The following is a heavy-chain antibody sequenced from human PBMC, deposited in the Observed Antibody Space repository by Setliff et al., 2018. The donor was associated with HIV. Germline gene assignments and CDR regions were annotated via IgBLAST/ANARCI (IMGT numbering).Heavy chain of an antibody. J-gene: IGHJ2*01. CDR3: GRDVKGGYFDL. V-gene: IGHV3-7*01. CDR1: GFTFNIHW. CDR2: ISPDANTK. Sequence: GGSLRLSCVASGFTFNIHWMTWVRQAPGRGLELVGNISPDANTKNYMDSVKGRFTMSRDNSDDSFYLQMNSLGLEDTAVYYCGRDVKGGYFDLWGRGTRVTVSS. D-gene: IGHD2-15*01.